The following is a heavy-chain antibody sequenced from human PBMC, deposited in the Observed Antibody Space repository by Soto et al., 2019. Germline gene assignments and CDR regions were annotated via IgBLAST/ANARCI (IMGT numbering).Heavy chain of an antibody. CDR2: IYSGGST. D-gene: IGHD2-2*01. CDR1: GFTFSDYY. CDR3: ARAIVVVPAAIHSDGMDV. V-gene: IGHV3-53*04. Sequence: GGSLRLSCAASGFTFSDYYMSWVRQAPGKGLEWVSVIYSGGSTYYADSVKGRFTISRHNSKNTLYLQMNSLRAEDTAVYYCARAIVVVPAAIHSDGMDVWGQGTTVTVSS. J-gene: IGHJ6*02.